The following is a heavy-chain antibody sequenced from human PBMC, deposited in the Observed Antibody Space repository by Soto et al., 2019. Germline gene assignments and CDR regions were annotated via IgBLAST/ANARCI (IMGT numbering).Heavy chain of an antibody. Sequence: SETLSLTCTVSGGSISSGGYYWSWIRQHPGKGLEWTGYIYYSGSTYYNPSLKSRVTISVDTSKNQFSLKLSSVTAADTAVYYCARDRRQRNWFDPWGQGTLVTVSS. J-gene: IGHJ5*02. CDR2: IYYSGST. D-gene: IGHD6-6*01. CDR3: ARDRRQRNWFDP. CDR1: GGSISSGGYY. V-gene: IGHV4-31*03.